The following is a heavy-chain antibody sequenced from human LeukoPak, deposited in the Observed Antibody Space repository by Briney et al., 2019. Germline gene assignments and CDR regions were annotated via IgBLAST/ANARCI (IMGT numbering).Heavy chain of an antibody. J-gene: IGHJ4*02. V-gene: IGHV3-43D*04. CDR3: SKDGRNYFDY. CDR2: ITWDGGST. D-gene: IGHD1-26*01. CDR1: GFTFDDYS. Sequence: GGSLRLSCAASGFTFDDYSMHWVRQPPGKGLEWVSLITWDGGSTYYADSVKGRFTISRDNSKNSLYLQMNSLRPEDTALYYCSKDGRNYFDYWGQGTLVTVSS.